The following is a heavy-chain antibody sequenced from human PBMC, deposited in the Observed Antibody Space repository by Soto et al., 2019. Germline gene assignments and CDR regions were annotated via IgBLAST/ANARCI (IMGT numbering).Heavy chain of an antibody. V-gene: IGHV3-23*01. J-gene: IGHJ5*02. Sequence: PGGSLRLSCAASGFTFSSYAMGWVRQAPGKGLEWVSAISGSGGSTYYADSVKGRFTISRDNSKNTLYLQMNSLRAEDTAVYYCAKDATYYGWLNWFDPWGQGTLVTVSS. D-gene: IGHD3-10*01. CDR2: ISGSGGST. CDR1: GFTFSSYA. CDR3: AKDATYYGWLNWFDP.